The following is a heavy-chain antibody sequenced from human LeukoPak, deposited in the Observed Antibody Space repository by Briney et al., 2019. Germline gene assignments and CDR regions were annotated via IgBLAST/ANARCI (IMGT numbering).Heavy chain of an antibody. CDR2: IYYSGST. D-gene: IGHD6-13*01. CDR1: GGSISSGDYY. J-gene: IGHJ4*02. CDR3: GRESGIAEAIDY. V-gene: IGHV4-30-4*08. Sequence: SQTLSLTCTVSGGSISSGDYYWSWIRHPPGKGLEWLGYIYYSGSTYYNPSLKSRVTISVDTSKNQFSLKLSSVTAADTAVYYCGRESGIAEAIDYWGQGALVTVSS.